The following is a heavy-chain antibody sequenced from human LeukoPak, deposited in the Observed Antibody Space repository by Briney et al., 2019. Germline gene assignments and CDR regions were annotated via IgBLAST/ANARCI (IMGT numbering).Heavy chain of an antibody. V-gene: IGHV3-74*01. CDR2: ISTDGSST. J-gene: IGHJ6*03. CDR1: GFTFSSCW. D-gene: IGHD1-7*01. Sequence: RPGGSLRLSCAASGFTFSSCWMHWVRQVPGKGLVWVSRISTDGSSTNYADSVKGRFTISRDNAKNTLHLQMNSLRAEDTAVYYCARDETTLDYYYMDVWGKGTTVTVSS. CDR3: ARDETTLDYYYMDV.